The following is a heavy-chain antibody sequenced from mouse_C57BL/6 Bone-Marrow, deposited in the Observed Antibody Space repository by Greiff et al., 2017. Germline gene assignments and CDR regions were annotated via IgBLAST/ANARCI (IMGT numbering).Heavy chain of an antibody. V-gene: IGHV5-4*03. CDR2: ISDGGSYT. J-gene: IGHJ4*01. D-gene: IGHD1-1*01. CDR3: ARSYDYYGSTSRGED. Sequence: EVMLVESGGGLVKPGGSLKLSCAASGFTFSSYAMSWVRQTPEKRLEWVATISDGGSYTYYPDNVKGRFTISRDNAKNNLYLQMSHLKSEDTAMYYCARSYDYYGSTSRGEDWGQGTSVTVSS. CDR1: GFTFSSYA.